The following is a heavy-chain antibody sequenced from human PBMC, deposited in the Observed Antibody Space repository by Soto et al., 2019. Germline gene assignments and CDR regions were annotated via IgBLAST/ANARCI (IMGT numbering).Heavy chain of an antibody. J-gene: IGHJ4*02. CDR1: EFSFSGST. D-gene: IGHD1-26*01. CDR3: TKEGAAHDF. Sequence: EVQLVESGGGLVQPGGSLKLSCAASEFSFSGSTMHWVRQASEKGLEWVGRIRSKTKNYATAYGASRQGRFTISRDDSKNTAYLQMNSLKTEDTAVYYCTKEGAAHDFWGQGTLVTVSS. V-gene: IGHV3-73*02. CDR2: IRSKTKNYAT.